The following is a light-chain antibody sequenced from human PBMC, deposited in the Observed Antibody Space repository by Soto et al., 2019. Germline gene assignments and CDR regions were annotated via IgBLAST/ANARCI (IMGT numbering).Light chain of an antibody. CDR1: QSISSW. Sequence: IQMTQSPSTLSAFVGDRVTITCRASQSISSWLAWYQHKPGKAPKLLIYDASSLESGVPSRFSGSGSGTNFTLTISSLQPDDFATYYCQQYNSFLWTFGQGTKVDIK. CDR2: DAS. CDR3: QQYNSFLWT. V-gene: IGKV1-5*01. J-gene: IGKJ1*01.